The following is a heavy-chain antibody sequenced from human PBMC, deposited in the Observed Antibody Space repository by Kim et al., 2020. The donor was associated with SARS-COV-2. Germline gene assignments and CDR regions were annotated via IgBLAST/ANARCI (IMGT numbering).Heavy chain of an antibody. D-gene: IGHD5-18*01. V-gene: IGHV1-69*13. CDR1: GGTFSSYA. CDR3: ARDRDTAMVISRRPRKPYGMDV. CDR2: IIPIFGTA. Sequence: SVKVSCKASGGTFSSYAISWVRQAPGQGLEWMGGIIPIFGTANYAQKFQGRVTITADESTSTAYMELSSLRSEDTAVYYCARDRDTAMVISRRPRKPYGMDVWGQGTTVTVSS. J-gene: IGHJ6*02.